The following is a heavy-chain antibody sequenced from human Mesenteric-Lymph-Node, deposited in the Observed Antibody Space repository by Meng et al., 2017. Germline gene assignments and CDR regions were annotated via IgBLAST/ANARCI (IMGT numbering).Heavy chain of an antibody. CDR1: GDSTSSSY. V-gene: IGHV4-39*07. Sequence: SETLSLTCTVSGDSTSSSYWGWIRQPPGKGLEWIGSIYYSGSTYYNPSLKSRVTISVDTSKNQFSLKLSSVTAADTAVYYCARVAQLWSHYYYYGMDVWGQGTTVTVSS. D-gene: IGHD5-18*01. CDR3: ARVAQLWSHYYYYGMDV. CDR2: IYYSGST. J-gene: IGHJ6*02.